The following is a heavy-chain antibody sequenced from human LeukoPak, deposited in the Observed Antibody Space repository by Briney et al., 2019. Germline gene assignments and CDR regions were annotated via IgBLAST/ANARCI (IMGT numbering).Heavy chain of an antibody. Sequence: PSETLSLTCIVSGGSISSSRDYWAWIRQPPGKGLEWIANIYYSGSTYYSPSLKSRVTISVDTSKNQFSLKLSSVTAADTAVYYCARDGPEGSSSSVSVYYYYYMDVWGKGTTVTVSS. V-gene: IGHV4-39*07. CDR2: IYYSGST. D-gene: IGHD6-6*01. J-gene: IGHJ6*03. CDR3: ARDGPEGSSSSVSVYYYYYMDV. CDR1: GGSISSSRDY.